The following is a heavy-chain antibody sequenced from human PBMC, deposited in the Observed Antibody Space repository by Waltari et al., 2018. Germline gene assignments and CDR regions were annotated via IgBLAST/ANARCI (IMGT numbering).Heavy chain of an antibody. CDR1: GFTVSSNY. CDR2: IYSGGST. Sequence: EVQLVETGGGLIQPGGSLRLSCAASGFTVSSNYMSWVRQAPGKGLEWVSVIYSGGSTYYADSGKGRFTISRDNSKNTLYLQMNSLRAEDTAVYYCARSGITIFGVVILWGQGTLVTVSS. CDR3: ARSGITIFGVVIL. V-gene: IGHV3-53*02. J-gene: IGHJ4*02. D-gene: IGHD3-3*01.